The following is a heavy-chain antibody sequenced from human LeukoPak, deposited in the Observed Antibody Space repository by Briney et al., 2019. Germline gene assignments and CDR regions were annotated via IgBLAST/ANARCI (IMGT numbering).Heavy chain of an antibody. Sequence: ASVKVSCKVSGYTFTDYYMHWVQQAPGKGLEWMGLVDPDDGETIYAEKFQGRVTITADTSTDTAYMELSSLRSEDTAVYYCAIGLGGVRDYWGQGTLVTVSS. CDR1: GYTFTDYY. CDR2: VDPDDGET. J-gene: IGHJ4*02. CDR3: AIGLGGVRDY. V-gene: IGHV1-69-2*01. D-gene: IGHD3-3*01.